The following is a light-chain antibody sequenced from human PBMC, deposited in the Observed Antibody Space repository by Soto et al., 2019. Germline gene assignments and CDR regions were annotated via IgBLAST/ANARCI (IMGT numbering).Light chain of an antibody. V-gene: IGLV2-8*01. CDR3: SSYAGSNNLHVL. CDR2: EVI. CDR1: SSDVGGYEY. Sequence: QSVLTQPPSASGSPGQSVTISCTGSSSDVGGYEYVSWYQQHPGKAPKLIIYEVIKRPSGVPDRFSGSKSGNTASLTVSGIQAEDEADYYCSSYAGSNNLHVLFGGGTKSPS. J-gene: IGLJ2*01.